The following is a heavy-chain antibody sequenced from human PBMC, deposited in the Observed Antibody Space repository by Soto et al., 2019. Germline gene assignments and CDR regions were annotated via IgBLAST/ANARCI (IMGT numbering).Heavy chain of an antibody. CDR2: IDPSDSYT. J-gene: IGHJ6*02. Sequence: GESLKISCKGSGYSFTSYWISWVRQMPGKGLEWMGRIDPSDSYTNYSPSFQGQVTISADKSISTAYLQWISLKASDTAMYYCARQDCSGGSCYSGGLGYYYYGMDVWGQGTTVTVSS. CDR1: GYSFTSYW. CDR3: ARQDCSGGSCYSGGLGYYYYGMDV. V-gene: IGHV5-10-1*01. D-gene: IGHD2-15*01.